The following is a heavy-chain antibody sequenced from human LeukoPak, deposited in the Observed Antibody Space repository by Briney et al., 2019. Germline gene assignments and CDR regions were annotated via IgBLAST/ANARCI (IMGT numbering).Heavy chain of an antibody. CDR1: GGSISSYY. V-gene: IGHV4-59*08. D-gene: IGHD4-23*01. J-gene: IGHJ4*02. Sequence: SETLSLTCTVSGGSISSYYWSWIRQPPGKGLEWIGSIYHSGSTYYNPSLKSRVTISVDTSKNQFSLKLSSVTAADTAVYYCASHGNGVTRDFDYWGQGTLVTVSS. CDR2: IYHSGST. CDR3: ASHGNGVTRDFDY.